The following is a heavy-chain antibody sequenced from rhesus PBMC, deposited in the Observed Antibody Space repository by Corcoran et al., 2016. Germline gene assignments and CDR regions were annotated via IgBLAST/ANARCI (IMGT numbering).Heavy chain of an antibody. J-gene: IGHJ4*01. CDR3: VLDSLITKSAGDY. V-gene: IGHV4-80*01. D-gene: IGHD4-11*01. Sequence: QVRLQESGPGLVKPSETLSLTCDVSGVSITNNWWSWICTPPGTGLEWIGEINGNGDTFYRNPSLESRVTISTDASKNQLSLKLRFVSAADTAVYYCVLDSLITKSAGDYWGQGTLVTVSS. CDR1: GVSITNNW. CDR2: INGNGDTF.